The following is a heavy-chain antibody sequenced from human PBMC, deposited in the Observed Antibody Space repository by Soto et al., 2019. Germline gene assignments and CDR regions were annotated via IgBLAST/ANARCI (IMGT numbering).Heavy chain of an antibody. J-gene: IGHJ3*02. CDR3: ARDRGFWSRYSDTGDAFDI. V-gene: IGHV1-69*06. CDR2: IIPIFGTA. CDR1: GCTFSSYA. D-gene: IGHD3-3*01. Sequence: SVKVSCKASGCTFSSYAISWVGQAPGQGREWMGGIIPIFGTANYAQKFQGRVTITADKSTSTAYMELSSLRSEDTAVYYCARDRGFWSRYSDTGDAFDIWGQGTMVIVSS.